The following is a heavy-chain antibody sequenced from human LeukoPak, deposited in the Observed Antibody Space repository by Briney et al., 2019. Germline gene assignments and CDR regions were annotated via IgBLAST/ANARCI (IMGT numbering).Heavy chain of an antibody. CDR2: IYTSGST. V-gene: IGHV4-4*07. CDR1: GGSISSYY. D-gene: IGHD2-2*01. CDR3: ARRYCSSTSCLTPARRYNWFDP. J-gene: IGHJ5*02. Sequence: SETLSLTCTVSGGSISSYYWSWIRQPAGKGLEWIGRIYTSGSTNYNPSLKSRVTMSVDTSKNQCTLKLSSVTAADTAVYYCARRYCSSTSCLTPARRYNWFDPWGQGTLVTVSS.